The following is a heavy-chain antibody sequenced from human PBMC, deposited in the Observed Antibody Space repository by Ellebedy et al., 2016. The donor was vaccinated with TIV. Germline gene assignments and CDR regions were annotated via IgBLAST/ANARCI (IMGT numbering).Heavy chain of an antibody. Sequence: GESLKISXAASGFTFSSYAMHWVRQAPGKGLEWVAVISYDGSNKYYADSVKGRFTISRDNSKNTLYLQMNSLRAEDTAVYYCARGREMVVAASKLDPWGQGTLVTVSS. CDR1: GFTFSSYA. CDR2: ISYDGSNK. CDR3: ARGREMVVAASKLDP. V-gene: IGHV3-30-3*01. D-gene: IGHD2-15*01. J-gene: IGHJ5*02.